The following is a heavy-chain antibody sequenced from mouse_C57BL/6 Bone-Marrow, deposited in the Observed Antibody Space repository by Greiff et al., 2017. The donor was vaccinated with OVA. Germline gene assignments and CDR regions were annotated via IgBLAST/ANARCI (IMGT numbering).Heavy chain of an antibody. CDR3: ARWNWAYFDY. CDR1: GYTFTSYW. CDR2: IDPSDSET. D-gene: IGHD4-1*01. Sequence: VQLQQSGAELVRPGSSVKLSCKASGYTFTSYWMHWVKQRPIQGLEWIGNIDPSDSETHYNQKFKDKATLTVDKSSSTAYMQLSSLTSEDSAVYYCARWNWAYFDYWGQGTTLTVSS. J-gene: IGHJ2*01. V-gene: IGHV1-52*01.